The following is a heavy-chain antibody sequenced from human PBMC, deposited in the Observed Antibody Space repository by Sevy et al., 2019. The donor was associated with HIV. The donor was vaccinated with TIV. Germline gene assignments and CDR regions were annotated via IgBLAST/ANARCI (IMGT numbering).Heavy chain of an antibody. V-gene: IGHV3-21*01. CDR3: ARGILDFWRRCWFDP. CDR1: GFTFSSYS. CDR2: ISSSSSYI. J-gene: IGHJ5*02. D-gene: IGHD3-3*01. Sequence: GGSLRLSCAASGFTFSSYSVNWVRQAPGKGLEWVSSISSSSSYIYYADSVKGRFTISRDNAKNSLYLQMNSLRAEDTAVYYCARGILDFWRRCWFDPWGQGTLVTVSS.